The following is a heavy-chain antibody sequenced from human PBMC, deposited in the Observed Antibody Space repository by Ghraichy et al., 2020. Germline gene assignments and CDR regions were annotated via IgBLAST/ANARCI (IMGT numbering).Heavy chain of an antibody. Sequence: SQTLSLTCAISGDSVSSNSAAWNWIRQSPSRGLEWLGRTYYRSKWYNDYAVSVKSRITINPDTSKNQFSLQLNSMTPEDTAVYYCARSPFRSARPFYYGMDVWGQGTTVNVSS. J-gene: IGHJ6*02. CDR3: ARSPFRSARPFYYGMDV. V-gene: IGHV6-1*01. D-gene: IGHD6-6*01. CDR1: GDSVSSNSAA. CDR2: TYYRSKWYN.